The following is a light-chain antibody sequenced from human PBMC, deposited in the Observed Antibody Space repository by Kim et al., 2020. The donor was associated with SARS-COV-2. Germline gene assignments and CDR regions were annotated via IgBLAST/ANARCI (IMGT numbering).Light chain of an antibody. CDR3: QQSNDWPMYT. CDR1: QSISVN. J-gene: IGKJ2*01. V-gene: IGKV3-15*01. Sequence: VSPGERATLSSRASQSISVNLAWYQQKPGQAPRLLIYGASTRATGVPARFSGRGSGTDFTLTISSLQSEDSAVYYCQQSNDWPMYTFGQGTKLEI. CDR2: GAS.